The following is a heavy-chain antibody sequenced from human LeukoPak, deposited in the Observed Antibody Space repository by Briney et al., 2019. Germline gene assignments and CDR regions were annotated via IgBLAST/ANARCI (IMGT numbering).Heavy chain of an antibody. CDR1: GYTFSGYY. Sequence: ASVKVSCKASGYTFSGYYMHWVRQAPGQGLEWMGWINPKSGGTNYAQKFQGRVTMTRDTSISTAYMELSRLRFDDTAVYYCARANRIAVVDYWGQGTLVTVSS. D-gene: IGHD6-19*01. CDR2: INPKSGGT. CDR3: ARANRIAVVDY. J-gene: IGHJ4*02. V-gene: IGHV1-2*02.